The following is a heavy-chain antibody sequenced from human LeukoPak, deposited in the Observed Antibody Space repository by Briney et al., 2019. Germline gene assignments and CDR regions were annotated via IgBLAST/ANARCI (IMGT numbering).Heavy chain of an antibody. J-gene: IGHJ1*01. V-gene: IGHV3-53*05. CDR1: GFTVSSNY. Sequence: GGSLRLSCAASGFTVSSNYMSWVRQAPGKGLEWVSVIYSGGSTYYADSVKGRFTISRDNSKNTLYLQMNSLRAEDTAVYYCAKGVGSSSWAEYFQHWGQGTLVTVSS. CDR3: AKGVGSSSWAEYFQH. D-gene: IGHD6-13*01. CDR2: IYSGGST.